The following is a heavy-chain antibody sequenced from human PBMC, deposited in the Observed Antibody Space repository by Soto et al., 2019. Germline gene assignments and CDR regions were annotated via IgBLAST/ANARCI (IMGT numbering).Heavy chain of an antibody. V-gene: IGHV3-21*02. CDR2: ITSRGSDM. CDR3: AIQAGLEV. Sequence: EVQLVESGGGLVKPGGSLRLSCAASGLPFSSHTMNWVRQAPGLGLEWVSSITSRGSDMYYADSVKGRFTISRDNAKNSLYRHLNSLRAEDTAVYYCAIQAGLEVWGQGTTVTVSS. D-gene: IGHD1-1*01. CDR1: GLPFSSHT. J-gene: IGHJ6*02.